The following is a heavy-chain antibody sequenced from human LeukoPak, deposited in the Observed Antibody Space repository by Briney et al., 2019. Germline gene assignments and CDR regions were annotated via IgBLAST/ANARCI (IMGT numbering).Heavy chain of an antibody. CDR3: AKDKARSWGSIDY. CDR1: GFTFNDAW. V-gene: IGHV3-30*02. Sequence: GGSLRLSCAASGFTFNDAWMTWVRQAPGKGLEWVAFIRYDGSNKYYADSVKGRFTISRDNSKNTLYLQMNSLRAEDTAVYYCAKDKARSWGSIDYWGQGTLVTVSS. J-gene: IGHJ4*02. CDR2: IRYDGSNK. D-gene: IGHD7-27*01.